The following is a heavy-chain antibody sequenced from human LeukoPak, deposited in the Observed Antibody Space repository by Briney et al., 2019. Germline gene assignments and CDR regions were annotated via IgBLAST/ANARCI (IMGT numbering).Heavy chain of an antibody. CDR1: GYTFTSYG. CDR3: ASVYLGIYYDSGHSPFDY. V-gene: IGHV1-18*01. D-gene: IGHD3-22*01. CDR2: ISGYNGNT. J-gene: IGHJ4*02. Sequence: GASVKVSCKASGYTFTSYGVVWVRQAPGQGLEWMGWISGYNGNTNYAQKFQGRVTMNRDTSRNTAYMELRSLTSGDTAVYYCASVYLGIYYDSGHSPFDYWGQGSLVTVSS.